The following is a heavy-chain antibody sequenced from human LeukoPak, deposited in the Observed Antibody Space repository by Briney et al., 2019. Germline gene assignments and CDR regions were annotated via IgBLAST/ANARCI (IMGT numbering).Heavy chain of an antibody. J-gene: IGHJ4*02. CDR3: AGSYFDY. CDR2: IDYSGST. V-gene: IGHV4-59*12. CDR1: GGSISTYY. Sequence: SETLSLTCSVSGGSISTYYWSWVRQSPGKGLEWIGHIDYSGSTNYNPSLESRVAMSVDTSKKELTLKLSSVTAADTAVYYCAGSYFDYWGQGTLVTVSS.